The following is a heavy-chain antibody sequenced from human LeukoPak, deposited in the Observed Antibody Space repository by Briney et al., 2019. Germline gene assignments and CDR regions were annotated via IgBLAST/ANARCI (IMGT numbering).Heavy chain of an antibody. CDR2: ISSSGSTI. CDR3: ARLPGDYVDHDFDY. J-gene: IGHJ4*02. CDR1: GFTSSSYE. Sequence: GGSLRLSSAASGFTSSSYEMNWVRQAPGKGLEWVSYISSSGSTIYYADSVKGRFTISRDNAKNSLYLQMNSLRAEDTAVYYCARLPGDYVDHDFDYWGQGTLVTVSS. V-gene: IGHV3-48*03. D-gene: IGHD4-17*01.